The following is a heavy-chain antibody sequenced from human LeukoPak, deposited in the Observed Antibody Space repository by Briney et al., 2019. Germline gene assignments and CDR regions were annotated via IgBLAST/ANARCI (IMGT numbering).Heavy chain of an antibody. Sequence: NPSETLSLTCTVSGGSISSYYWSWIRQPAGKGLEWIGRIYTSGSTNYNPSLKSRVTMSVDTSKNQFSLKLSSVTAADTAVYYCARDRTTVTTYYYYYGMDVWGQGTTVTVSS. CDR1: GGSISSYY. CDR2: IYTSGST. D-gene: IGHD4-17*01. CDR3: ARDRTTVTTYYYYYGMDV. J-gene: IGHJ6*02. V-gene: IGHV4-4*07.